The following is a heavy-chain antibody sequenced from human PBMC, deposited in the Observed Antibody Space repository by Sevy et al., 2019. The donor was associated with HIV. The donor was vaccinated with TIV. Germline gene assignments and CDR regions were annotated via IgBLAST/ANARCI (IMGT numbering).Heavy chain of an antibody. CDR2: ISSSGGSV. J-gene: IGHJ3*02. D-gene: IGHD2-21*02. CDR3: ARDQTSRPNGGDSDDAFDI. Sequence: GGSLRLSCAASGISFSDHYMSWIRQAPGKGLEWVSYISSSGGSVYYADSVKGRLTISRDNDKKSLYLQMNNLRVEDSAEYYCARDQTSRPNGGDSDDAFDIWGRGTMVTVSS. V-gene: IGHV3-11*04. CDR1: GISFSDHY.